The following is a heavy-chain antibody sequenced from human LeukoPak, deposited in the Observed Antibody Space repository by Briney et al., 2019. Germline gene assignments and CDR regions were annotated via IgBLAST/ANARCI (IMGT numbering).Heavy chain of an antibody. J-gene: IGHJ4*02. CDR3: ARGSTAVAGTYYYFDY. V-gene: IGHV4-34*01. D-gene: IGHD6-19*01. Sequence: SETLSLTCAVYGGSFSGYYWSWIRQPPGKGLEWIGEINHSGSTNYNPSLKSRVTISVDTSKNQFSLKLSSVTAADTAVYYCARGSTAVAGTYYYFDYWGQGTLVTVSS. CDR2: INHSGST. CDR1: GGSFSGYY.